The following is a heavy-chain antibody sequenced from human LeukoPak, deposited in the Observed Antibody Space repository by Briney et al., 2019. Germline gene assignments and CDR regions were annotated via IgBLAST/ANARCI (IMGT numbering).Heavy chain of an antibody. J-gene: IGHJ4*02. CDR3: ASELSTSLYYFDS. CDR1: GGTFSSYT. CDR2: IIPILGIA. V-gene: IGHV1-69*02. D-gene: IGHD2-2*01. Sequence: SVKVSCKASGGTFSSYTISWVRQAPGQGLEWMGRIIPILGIANYAQKFQGRVTITADKSTSTAYMELSSLRSEDTAVYYCASELSTSLYYFDSWGQGTLVTVSS.